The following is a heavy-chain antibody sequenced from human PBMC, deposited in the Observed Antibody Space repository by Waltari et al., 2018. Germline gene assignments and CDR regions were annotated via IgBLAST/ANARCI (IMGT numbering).Heavy chain of an antibody. CDR3: AREITPLSAFDI. J-gene: IGHJ3*02. Sequence: QVQLVQSGAEVKKPGSSVKVSCKASGGTFSSYAFSWVRPAPGQGLEWMGGIIPIFGTANYAQKFQGRVTITADKSTSTAYMELSSLRSEDTAVYYCAREITPLSAFDIWGQGTMVTVSS. D-gene: IGHD2-15*01. CDR1: GGTFSSYA. V-gene: IGHV1-69*14. CDR2: IIPIFGTA.